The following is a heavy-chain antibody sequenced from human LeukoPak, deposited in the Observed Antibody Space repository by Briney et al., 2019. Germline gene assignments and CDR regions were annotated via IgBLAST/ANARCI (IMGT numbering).Heavy chain of an antibody. Sequence: QPGGSLRLSCAAPGFTFSSYAMHWVRQAPGKGLEWVAVISYDGSNKYYADSVKGRFTISRDNSKNTLYLQMNSLRAEDTAVYYCARVPGFDYDFWSGYYDTDAFDIWGQGTMVTVSS. CDR1: GFTFSSYA. CDR3: ARVPGFDYDFWSGYYDTDAFDI. CDR2: ISYDGSNK. J-gene: IGHJ3*02. V-gene: IGHV3-30-3*01. D-gene: IGHD3-3*01.